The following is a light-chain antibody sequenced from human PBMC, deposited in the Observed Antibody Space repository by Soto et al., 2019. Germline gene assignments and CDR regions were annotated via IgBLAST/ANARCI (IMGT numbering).Light chain of an antibody. CDR1: QSISSW. V-gene: IGKV1-5*03. J-gene: IGKJ1*01. Sequence: IRSNQCPPSISDTVGGRGTITCLASQSISSWLAWYQKKPGKAPKLLIYEASILKSGVPSRFSGSGSGTEFTLTISSLQPDDFATYYCQHFNSYPDAFGQGTKVDIK. CDR2: EAS. CDR3: QHFNSYPDA.